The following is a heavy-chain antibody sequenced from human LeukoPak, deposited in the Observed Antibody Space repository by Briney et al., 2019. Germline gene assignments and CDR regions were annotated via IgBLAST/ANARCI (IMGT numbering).Heavy chain of an antibody. CDR2: FDPEDGET. CDR3: ATGSLRLGGFSLGY. Sequence: GASVKVSCKVSGYTLTELSMHWVRQAPGKGLEWMGGFDPEDGETVYAQRFQGRVTMTEDTSTDTAYMELSSLRSEDTAVYYCATGSLRLGGFSLGYWGQGTLVTVSS. V-gene: IGHV1-24*01. CDR1: GYTLTELS. J-gene: IGHJ4*02. D-gene: IGHD3-16*02.